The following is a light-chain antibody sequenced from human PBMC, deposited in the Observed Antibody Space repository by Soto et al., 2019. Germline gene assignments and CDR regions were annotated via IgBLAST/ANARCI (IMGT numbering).Light chain of an antibody. CDR1: QSVSSN. Sequence: EIVMTQSPATLSVSPGERATLSCRASQSVSSNLAWYQQKPGQAPRLLIYGASTRATGIPARFSGSGSGTEFTLTISSLQSEDFAVYYRQQYNNWRIFTFGPGTKVDIK. CDR3: QQYNNWRIFT. V-gene: IGKV3-15*01. J-gene: IGKJ3*01. CDR2: GAS.